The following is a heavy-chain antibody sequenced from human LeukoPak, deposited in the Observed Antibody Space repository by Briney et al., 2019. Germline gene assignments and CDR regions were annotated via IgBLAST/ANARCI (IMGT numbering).Heavy chain of an antibody. D-gene: IGHD1-26*01. CDR2: IYYSGST. Sequence: PSETLSLTCTVSGGSLSSGDYYWRWLRQPPGRGLEGVGYIYYSGSTYYNPSLKSRVTISVATSKNQFSLKLSSVTAADTAVYYCARGRGELLQGFDYWGQGTLVTVSS. CDR3: ARGRGELLQGFDY. V-gene: IGHV4-30-4*01. CDR1: GGSLSSGDYY. J-gene: IGHJ4*02.